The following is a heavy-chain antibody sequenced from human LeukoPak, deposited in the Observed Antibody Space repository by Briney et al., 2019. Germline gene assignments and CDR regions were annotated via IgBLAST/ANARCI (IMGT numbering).Heavy chain of an antibody. V-gene: IGHV4-30-2*01. Sequence: PSETLSLTCAVSGGSISSGGYSWSWIRQPPGKGLEWIGYIYHSGSTYYNPSLKSRVTISVGRSKNQFSLKLSSVTAADTAVYYCARLNYYDSSGYYYGFDYWGQGTLVTVSS. CDR2: IYHSGST. D-gene: IGHD3-22*01. CDR1: GGSISSGGYS. J-gene: IGHJ4*02. CDR3: ARLNYYDSSGYYYGFDY.